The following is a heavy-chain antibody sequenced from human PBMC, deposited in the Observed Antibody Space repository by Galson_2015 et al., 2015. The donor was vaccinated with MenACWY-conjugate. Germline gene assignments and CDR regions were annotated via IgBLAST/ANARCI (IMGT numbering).Heavy chain of an antibody. CDR3: TRDRDVGGSRWWFDP. CDR2: IKCRTDGGTT. CDR1: GLTFSNVW. V-gene: IGHV3-15*01. J-gene: IGHJ5*02. D-gene: IGHD2-15*01. Sequence: SLRLSCATSGLTFSNVWMSWVRQAPGKGLEWVARIKCRTDGGTTDYATPVKGRFTILRDDPTNTLYLQMNSLKIEDTAMYFCTRDRDVGGSRWWFDPWGQGTLVTVSS.